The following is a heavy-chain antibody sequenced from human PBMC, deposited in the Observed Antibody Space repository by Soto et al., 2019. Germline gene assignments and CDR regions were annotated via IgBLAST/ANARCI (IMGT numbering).Heavy chain of an antibody. V-gene: IGHV1-18*01. CDR1: GYTFISFG. CDR3: ARVRGEFNSGKSYFDY. Sequence: QVHLVQSGPEVKKPGASVKVSCKASGYTFISFGVSWVRQAPGQGLEWMGWINSVNGNRKSAESLQGRVTMTTDTLASTPYMEVRSLRFNDTAVYYCARVRGEFNSGKSYFDYWGQGTLLTISS. D-gene: IGHD1-26*01. J-gene: IGHJ4*02. CDR2: INSVNGNR.